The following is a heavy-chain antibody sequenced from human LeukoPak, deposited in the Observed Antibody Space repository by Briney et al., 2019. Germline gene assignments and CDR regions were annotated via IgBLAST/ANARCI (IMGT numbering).Heavy chain of an antibody. V-gene: IGHV4-31*03. CDR3: ARAKAHNYFDY. Sequence: PSETLSLTCTVSGDSISSGVFYWRWIRQHPGKGLEWIGYISYSGSTYYTPSLESRVTISVDTSKNQFSLRLSSLTAADTAVYYCARAKAHNYFDYWGQGTVVTVSS. J-gene: IGHJ4*02. CDR2: ISYSGST. CDR1: GDSISSGVFY.